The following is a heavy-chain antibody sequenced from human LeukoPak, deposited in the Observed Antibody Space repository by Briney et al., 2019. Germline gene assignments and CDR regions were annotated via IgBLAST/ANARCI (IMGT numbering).Heavy chain of an antibody. D-gene: IGHD2-2*01. CDR3: ASYCSSTSCHGFQH. V-gene: IGHV4-59*01. CDR2: IYYSGST. CDR1: GGSISSYY. Sequence: PSETLSLTCTVAGGSISSYYGSWIRQPPGKGLEWIGYIYYSGSTNYNPSLKSRVTISVDTSKNQFSLKLSSVTAADTAVYYCASYCSSTSCHGFQHWGQGTLVTVSS. J-gene: IGHJ1*01.